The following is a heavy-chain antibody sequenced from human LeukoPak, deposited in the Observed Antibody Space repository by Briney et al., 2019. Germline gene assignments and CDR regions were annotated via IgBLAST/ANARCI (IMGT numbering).Heavy chain of an antibody. CDR1: GYTLTGYY. CDR2: ISNYFGVT. D-gene: IGHD5-24*01. CDR3: ARDSGYSGNGNGDWFDP. Sequence: ASVKVSCKASGYTLTGYYLHWVRQAPGQGLEWMGWISNYFGVTHYAEKFEDRVTMTIDTSTATAYMELRSLRYDDTAIYYCARDSGYSGNGNGDWFDPWGQGTVVTVSS. V-gene: IGHV1-18*04. J-gene: IGHJ5*02.